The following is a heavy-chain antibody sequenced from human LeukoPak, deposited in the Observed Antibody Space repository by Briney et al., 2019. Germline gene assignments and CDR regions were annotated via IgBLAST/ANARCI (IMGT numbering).Heavy chain of an antibody. V-gene: IGHV4-39*07. CDR2: IYYSGST. CDR3: ARDLNPSTNYDILTGYFRNWYFDL. J-gene: IGHJ2*01. D-gene: IGHD3-9*01. CDR1: GGSISSSSYY. Sequence: SETLSLTCTVSGGSISSSSYYWGWIRQPPGKGLEWIGSIYYSGSTYYNPSLKSRVTISVDTSKNQFSLKLSSVTAADTAVYYCARDLNPSTNYDILTGYFRNWYFDLWGRGTLVTVSS.